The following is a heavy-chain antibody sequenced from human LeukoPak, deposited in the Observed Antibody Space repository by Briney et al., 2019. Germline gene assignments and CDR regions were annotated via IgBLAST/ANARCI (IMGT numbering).Heavy chain of an antibody. CDR2: ISGSGGST. V-gene: IGHV3-23*01. CDR1: GFTFSSYA. CDR3: AKSTGLTTVVTRDFDY. D-gene: IGHD4-23*01. J-gene: IGHJ4*02. Sequence: GGSLRLSCAASGFTFSSYAMSWVRQAPGKGLEWVSAISGSGGSTYYADSVKGRFTISRDNSKNTLYLQTNSLRAEDTAVYYCAKSTGLTTVVTRDFDYWGQGTLVTVSS.